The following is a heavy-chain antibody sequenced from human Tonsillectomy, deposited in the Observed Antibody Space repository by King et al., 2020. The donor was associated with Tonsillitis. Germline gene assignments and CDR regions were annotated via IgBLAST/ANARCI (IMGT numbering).Heavy chain of an antibody. CDR3: ARDYSDGWLNFDL. D-gene: IGHD5-24*01. CDR1: GFTVSHNY. CDR2: TYSGGTT. J-gene: IGHJ2*01. Sequence: VQLVESGGGLIQPGGSLRLYCAASGFTVSHNYMNWVRQAPGTGLEWASFTYSGGTTYYADSVKGRFTISRDNSKNTLYLQINSLRADDTAVYYCARDYSDGWLNFDLWDRGTLVTVSS. V-gene: IGHV3-53*01.